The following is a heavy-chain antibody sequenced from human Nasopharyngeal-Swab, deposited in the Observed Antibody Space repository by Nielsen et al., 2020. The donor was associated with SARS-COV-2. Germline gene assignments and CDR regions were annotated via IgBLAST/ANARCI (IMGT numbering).Heavy chain of an antibody. CDR1: GFTFSRDW. CDR3: VRDFWGAFS. Sequence: GEPLKISCAASGFTFSRDWMHWVRQPPGKGLVGVSRISPDGRGTSFADSVKGRFTISRDNAKNTLYLQMNSLRAEDTAVYYCVRDFWGAFSWGQGTLVTVSS. V-gene: IGHV3-74*01. D-gene: IGHD7-27*01. CDR2: ISPDGRGT. J-gene: IGHJ5*02.